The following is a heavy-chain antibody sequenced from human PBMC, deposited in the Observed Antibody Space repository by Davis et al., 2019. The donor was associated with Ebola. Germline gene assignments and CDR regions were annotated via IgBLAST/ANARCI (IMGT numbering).Heavy chain of an antibody. Sequence: PGGSLRLSCAASGFTFSTYWMHWVRQAPGKGLVWVSRISSDESSTSYADSVKGRFTISRDNAKNSLYLQMNSLRAEDTALYYCARARGSGWYIDYWGQGTLVTVSS. J-gene: IGHJ4*02. CDR1: GFTFSTYW. V-gene: IGHV3-74*01. CDR2: ISSDESST. D-gene: IGHD6-19*01. CDR3: ARARGSGWYIDY.